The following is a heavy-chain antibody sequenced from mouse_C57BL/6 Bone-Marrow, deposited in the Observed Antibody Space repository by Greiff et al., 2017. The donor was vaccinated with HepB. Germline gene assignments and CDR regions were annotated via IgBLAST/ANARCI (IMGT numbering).Heavy chain of an antibody. V-gene: IGHV2-2*01. J-gene: IGHJ1*03. D-gene: IGHD2-1*01. CDR2: IWSGGST. CDR1: GFSLTSYG. Sequence: VKLMESGPGLVQPSQSLSITCTVSGFSLTSYGVHWVRQSPGKGLEWLGVIWSGGSTDYNAAFISRLSISKDNSKSQVFFKMNSLQADDTAIYYCARNWGNYVWYFDVWGTGTTVTVSS. CDR3: ARNWGNYVWYFDV.